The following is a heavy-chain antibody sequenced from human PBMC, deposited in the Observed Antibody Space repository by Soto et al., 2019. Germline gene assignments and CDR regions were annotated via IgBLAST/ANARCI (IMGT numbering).Heavy chain of an antibody. CDR1: GYSFTSYW. CDR3: ASLQGDYYYGMDV. D-gene: IGHD1-26*01. CDR2: IYPGDSDT. J-gene: IGHJ6*02. V-gene: IGHV5-51*01. Sequence: GESLKISGKGSGYSFTSYWIGWVRQMPGKGLEWMGIIYPGDSDTRYSPSFQGQVTISADKSISTAYLQWSSLKASDTAMYYCASLQGDYYYGMDVWGQGTTVTVSS.